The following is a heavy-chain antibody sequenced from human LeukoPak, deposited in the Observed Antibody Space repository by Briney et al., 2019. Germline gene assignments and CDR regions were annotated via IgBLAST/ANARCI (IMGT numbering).Heavy chain of an antibody. D-gene: IGHD2-2*01. V-gene: IGHV1-2*02. Sequence: ASVKVSCKASGYTFTGYYMHWVRQAPGQGLEWMGWINPNSGGTNYAQKFQGRVTMTRDTSISTAYMELSRLRSDDTAVYYCVRDHPIVVVPGDWFDPWGQGTLVTVSS. CDR3: VRDHPIVVVPGDWFDP. J-gene: IGHJ5*02. CDR1: GYTFTGYY. CDR2: INPNSGGT.